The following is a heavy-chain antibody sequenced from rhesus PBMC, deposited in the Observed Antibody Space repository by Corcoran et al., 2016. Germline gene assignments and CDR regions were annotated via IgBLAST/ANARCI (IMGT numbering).Heavy chain of an antibody. D-gene: IGHD4-29*01. CDR2: ITYSGST. CDR1: GGSISSGYYY. J-gene: IGHJ4*01. CDR3: AREGTVADDY. Sequence: QVQLQESGPGLVKPSETLPLTCAGSGGSISSGYYYWSWNRQPPGKGLEWIGYITYSGSTSHNPSLKSRVTISRDTSKNQFSLKLSSVTAADTAVYYCAREGTVADDYWGQGVLVTVSS. V-gene: IGHV4-122*02.